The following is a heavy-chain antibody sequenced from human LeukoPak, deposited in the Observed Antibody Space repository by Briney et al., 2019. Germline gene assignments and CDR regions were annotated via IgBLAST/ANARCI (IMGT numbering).Heavy chain of an antibody. J-gene: IGHJ4*02. CDR2: IYYSGST. CDR3: ARGERYSSGWPYFDY. CDR1: GGSISSYY. Sequence: ASETLSLTCTVSGGSISSYYWNWIRQPPGKGLEWIGYIYYSGSTNYNPSLKSRVTISVDTSKNQFSLKLSSVTAADTAVYYCARGERYSSGWPYFDYWGQETLVTVSS. D-gene: IGHD6-19*01. V-gene: IGHV4-59*01.